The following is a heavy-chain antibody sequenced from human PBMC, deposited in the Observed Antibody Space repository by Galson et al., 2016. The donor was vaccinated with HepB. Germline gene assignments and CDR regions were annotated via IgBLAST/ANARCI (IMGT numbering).Heavy chain of an antibody. Sequence: TLSLTCNVSGVSLASGGYHWTWIRQHPGKGLECLGYIYYNGRTDYNPSLKSRVTISLDTSKNHFSLELNSVDAADTAVYYCARWVVATARGKADIDDWGRGTLLTVSS. V-gene: IGHV4-31*03. CDR2: IYYNGRT. D-gene: IGHD2-2*01. CDR1: GVSLASGGYH. J-gene: IGHJ4*02. CDR3: ARWVVATARGKADIDD.